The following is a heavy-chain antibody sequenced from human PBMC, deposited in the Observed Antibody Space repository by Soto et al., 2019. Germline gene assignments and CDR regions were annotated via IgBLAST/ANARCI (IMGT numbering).Heavy chain of an antibody. Sequence: WSLRLSCADSGFSFSTYSMSWVRQTPGKGLEWVANIKQDGSENYYVDSVKGRFTTSRDNTKNSFYLQMNSLRAEDTAVYYCARDHINGWKFDYWGRGTLVTVSS. CDR1: GFSFSTYS. V-gene: IGHV3-7*01. J-gene: IGHJ4*02. CDR3: ARDHINGWKFDY. D-gene: IGHD6-19*01. CDR2: IKQDGSEN.